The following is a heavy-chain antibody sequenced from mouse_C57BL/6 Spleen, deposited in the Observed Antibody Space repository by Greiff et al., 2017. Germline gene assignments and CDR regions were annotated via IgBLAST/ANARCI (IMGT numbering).Heavy chain of an antibody. J-gene: IGHJ4*01. CDR1: GFTFSSYT. D-gene: IGHD2-4*01. Sequence: EVKVVESGGGLVKPGGSLKLSCAASGFTFSSYTMSWVRQTPEKRLEWVATISGGGGNTYYPDSVKGRFTISRDNAKNTLYLQMSSLRSEDTALYYCARIYYDYHYYAMDYWGQGTSVTVSS. CDR3: ARIYYDYHYYAMDY. CDR2: ISGGGGNT. V-gene: IGHV5-9*01.